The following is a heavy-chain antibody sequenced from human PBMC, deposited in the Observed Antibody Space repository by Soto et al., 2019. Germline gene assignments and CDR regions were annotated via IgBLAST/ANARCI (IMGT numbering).Heavy chain of an antibody. CDR1: GFTFSSYS. CDR3: ARRAGITVSSTTYDY. CDR2: ISFDGSYE. Sequence: QVQLVESGGGVVQPGRSLRLSCAASGFTFSSYSIHWVRQAPGKGLEWVAVISFDGSYEYYADSVKGRFTISRDNSKNTLYLQMNSLRAEDTAAYYRARRAGITVSSTTYDYWGQGTLVTVSS. D-gene: IGHD6-19*01. J-gene: IGHJ4*02. V-gene: IGHV3-30-3*01.